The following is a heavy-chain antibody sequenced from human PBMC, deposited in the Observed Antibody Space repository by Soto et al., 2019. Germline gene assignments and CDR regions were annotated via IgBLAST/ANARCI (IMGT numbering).Heavy chain of an antibody. V-gene: IGHV5-10-1*01. J-gene: IGHJ6*02. D-gene: IGHD3-9*01. CDR1: GYSCTSYW. CDR2: IDPSDSYT. CDR3: ARDYDILTGSGYYGMDV. Sequence: GESLKISCKGSGYSCTSYWISWVRQMPVKGLEWMGRIDPSDSYTNYSPSFQGHVTISADKSISTAYLQWSSLKASDTAMYYCARDYDILTGSGYYGMDVWGQGTTVTVSS.